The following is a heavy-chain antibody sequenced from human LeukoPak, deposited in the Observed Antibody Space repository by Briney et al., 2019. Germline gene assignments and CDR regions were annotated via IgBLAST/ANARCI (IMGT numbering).Heavy chain of an antibody. Sequence: GGSLRLSCAASGFTFNTYSMNWVRQAPGKGLEWVSSISGSSSYIYYADSVKGRFTTSRDNAKESLYLQMNSLRAEDTAMYYCARDLGTGWYPLSYYFDSWGQGTLVTVSS. V-gene: IGHV3-21*01. CDR1: GFTFNTYS. CDR3: ARDLGTGWYPLSYYFDS. J-gene: IGHJ4*02. D-gene: IGHD6-19*01. CDR2: ISGSSSYI.